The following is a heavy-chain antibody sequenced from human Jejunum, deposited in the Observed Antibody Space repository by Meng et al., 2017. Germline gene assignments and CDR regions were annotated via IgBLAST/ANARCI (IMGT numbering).Heavy chain of an antibody. D-gene: IGHD1-7*01. CDR1: GGSITGTNW. Sequence: QVQLRGWGPGRVSPSGPLSLTCAVSGGSITGTNWRTWVRQAPGKGLVWIGEIYHSGTTNYNPSLKSRVAISADKSKNQFSLNLYSLSAADTAVYYCATRTRDSFDYWGQGSLVTVSS. CDR2: IYHSGTT. V-gene: IGHV4-4*02. CDR3: ATRTRDSFDY. J-gene: IGHJ4*02.